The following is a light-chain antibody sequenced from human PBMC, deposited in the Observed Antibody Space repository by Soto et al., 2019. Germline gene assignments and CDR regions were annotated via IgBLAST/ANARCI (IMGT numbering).Light chain of an antibody. V-gene: IGKV1-5*03. CDR3: QHYNSYSEA. J-gene: IGKJ1*01. CDR1: QDIGSW. CDR2: KAS. Sequence: DIQVTQSPSSVSASVGDRVTITCRAGQDIGSWLTWYQHKPGKAPKLLIYKASTLKSGVPSRFSGSGSGTEFTLIISSLQPDDFATYYCQHYNSYSEAFGQGTKVDIK.